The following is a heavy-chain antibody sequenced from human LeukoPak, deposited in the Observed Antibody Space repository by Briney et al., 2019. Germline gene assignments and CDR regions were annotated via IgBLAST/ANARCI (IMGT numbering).Heavy chain of an antibody. CDR1: GYTFTGYY. Sequence: ASLRVSCKASGYTFTGYYMHWVRQAPGQGLEWMGWINPNSGGTNYAQKFQGRVTMTRDTSISTAYVELRRLRCDDTAVYYCARDYCSGGSCYLGAFDIWGQGTMVTVSS. D-gene: IGHD2-15*01. CDR2: INPNSGGT. J-gene: IGHJ3*02. CDR3: ARDYCSGGSCYLGAFDI. V-gene: IGHV1-2*02.